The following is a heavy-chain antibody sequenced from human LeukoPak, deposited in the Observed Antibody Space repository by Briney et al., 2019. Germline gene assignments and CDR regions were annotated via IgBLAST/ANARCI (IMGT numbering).Heavy chain of an antibody. J-gene: IGHJ6*02. CDR1: GGSFSGYY. CDR3: AGLYGSAGMDV. V-gene: IGHV4-34*01. D-gene: IGHD3-10*01. CDR2: INHSGST. Sequence: SETLSLTCAVYGGSFSGYYWSWIRQPPGKGLEWIGEINHSGSTNYNPSLKSRVTISVDTPKNQFSLKLSSVTAADTAVYYCAGLYGSAGMDVWGQGTTVTVSS.